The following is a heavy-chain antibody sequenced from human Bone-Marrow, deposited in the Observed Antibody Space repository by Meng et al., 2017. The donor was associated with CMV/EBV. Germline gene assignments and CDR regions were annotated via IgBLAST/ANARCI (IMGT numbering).Heavy chain of an antibody. CDR1: GGSISSGGYY. D-gene: IGHD2-2*02. Sequence: SETLSLTCTVSGGSISSGGYYWSWIRQHPGKGLEWIGYIYYSGSTYYNPSLKSRVTISVDTSKNQFSLKLSSVTAADTAVYYCARERVRYCDSTSCYRARGLDYWGQGNLVTFSS. CDR2: IYYSGST. J-gene: IGHJ4*02. CDR3: ARERVRYCDSTSCYRARGLDY. V-gene: IGHV4-31*03.